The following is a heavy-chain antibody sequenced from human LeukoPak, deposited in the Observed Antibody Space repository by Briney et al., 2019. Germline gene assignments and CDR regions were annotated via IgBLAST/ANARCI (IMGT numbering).Heavy chain of an antibody. CDR2: ISSSGSTI. V-gene: IGHV3-48*03. J-gene: IGHJ2*01. CDR1: GFTFSSYE. CDR3: AREGIAAAGKVWWYFDL. D-gene: IGHD6-13*01. Sequence: GGSLRLSCAASGFTFSSYEMNWVRQAPGKGLEWVSYISSSGSTIYYADSVKGRFTISRDNAKNSLYLQMNSLRAEDTAVYYCAREGIAAAGKVWWYFDLWGRGTLVTVSS.